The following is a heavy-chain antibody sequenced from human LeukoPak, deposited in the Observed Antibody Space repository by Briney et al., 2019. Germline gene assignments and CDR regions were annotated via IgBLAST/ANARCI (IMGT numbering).Heavy chain of an antibody. CDR2: IKQDGSEK. V-gene: IGHV3-7*04. D-gene: IGHD5-24*01. J-gene: IGHJ4*02. Sequence: GGSLRLSCAASGFTFDSCWMCWVRQAPGKGLEWVANIKQDGSEKYYVDSVKGRFTISRDNAKNSLYLQMNSLRVEDTAVYYCARERDDYNFFDYWGQGTLVTVSS. CDR1: GFTFDSCW. CDR3: ARERDDYNFFDY.